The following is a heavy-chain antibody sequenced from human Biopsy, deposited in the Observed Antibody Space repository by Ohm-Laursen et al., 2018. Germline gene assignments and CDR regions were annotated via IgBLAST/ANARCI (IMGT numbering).Heavy chain of an antibody. V-gene: IGHV1-8*02. CDR3: ARGSFWFGGNYYYYGMDV. J-gene: IGHJ6*02. CDR2: MNPNSGNT. CDR1: GGTFINYA. D-gene: IGHD3-10*01. Sequence: ASVKVSCKASGGTFINYAINWVRQATGQGLEWKGWMNPNSGNTDYAQKFQGRVTMTRNTSISTAYMELNSLRSEDTAVYYCARGSFWFGGNYYYYGMDVWGQGTTVTVSS.